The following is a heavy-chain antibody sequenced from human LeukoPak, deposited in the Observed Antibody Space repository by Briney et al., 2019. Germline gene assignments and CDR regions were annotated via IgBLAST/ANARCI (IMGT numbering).Heavy chain of an antibody. D-gene: IGHD2-15*01. CDR2: ISAYNGNT. V-gene: IGHV1-18*01. Sequence: GESLKISCKASGYTFTSYGISWVRQAPGQGLEWMGWISAYNGNTNYAQKLQGRVTMTTDTSTSTAYMELRSLRSDDTAVYYCARDPEQYCSGGSCYFSPSENWFDPWGQGTLVTVSS. J-gene: IGHJ5*02. CDR3: ARDPEQYCSGGSCYFSPSENWFDP. CDR1: GYTFTSYG.